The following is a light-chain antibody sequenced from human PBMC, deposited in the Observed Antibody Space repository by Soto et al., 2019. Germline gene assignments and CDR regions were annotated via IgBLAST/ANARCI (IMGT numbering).Light chain of an antibody. V-gene: IGLV2-23*02. J-gene: IGLJ1*01. CDR1: SSYVGTYNL. CDR2: EVS. Sequence: QSVLTQPASVSGSPGQSITISCTGTSSYVGTYNLVSWHQQHPGKAPKLMIYEVSKRPSGVSTRFSGSKSDNTASLTISGLQAEDEADYYCCSYARSSSYVFGTGTKVTVL. CDR3: CSYARSSSYV.